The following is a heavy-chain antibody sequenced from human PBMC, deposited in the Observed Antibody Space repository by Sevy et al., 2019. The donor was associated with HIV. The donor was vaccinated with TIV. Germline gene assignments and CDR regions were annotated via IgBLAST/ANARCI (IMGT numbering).Heavy chain of an antibody. CDR2: MKEDGSER. D-gene: IGHD5-18*01. CDR1: GFTFSSYW. Sequence: GESLKISCAASGFTFSSYWMSWVRQAPGKGLEWVATMKEDGSERNYVDSVKGRFTISRDNAKNSLYLQMNSLRADDTAVYYCVREGVGGYSYSLDCWGQGTLVTVSS. J-gene: IGHJ4*02. CDR3: VREGVGGYSYSLDC. V-gene: IGHV3-7*01.